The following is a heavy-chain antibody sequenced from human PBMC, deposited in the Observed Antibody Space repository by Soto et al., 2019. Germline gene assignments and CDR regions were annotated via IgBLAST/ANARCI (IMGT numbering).Heavy chain of an antibody. CDR2: INGRSNYV. D-gene: IGHD1-26*01. Sequence: EVQVVESGGGLVKPGGSLRLSCVFSGFTFSTYTMNWVRQAPGKGLEWVSSINGRSNYVYYADSVKGRFTISRDNTKNSLYLQMNRLRAEDTAIYYCAREDGVVGSSSAFDHWGLGTLVTVSS. V-gene: IGHV3-21*01. J-gene: IGHJ4*02. CDR3: AREDGVVGSSSAFDH. CDR1: GFTFSTYT.